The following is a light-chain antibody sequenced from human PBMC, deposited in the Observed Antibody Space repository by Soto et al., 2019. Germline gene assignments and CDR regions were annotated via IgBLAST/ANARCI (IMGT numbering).Light chain of an antibody. Sequence: DIQMTQSPSSLSASVGDRVTITCRASQSVGRNFNWYQQKPGKASKVLIYAASNLQSGVPSRFSGSGSGTDFTLTISSLQPEDFASYYCQQTYSTPYTFGQGTQLEIK. CDR3: QQTYSTPYT. CDR2: AAS. CDR1: QSVGRN. V-gene: IGKV1-39*01. J-gene: IGKJ2*01.